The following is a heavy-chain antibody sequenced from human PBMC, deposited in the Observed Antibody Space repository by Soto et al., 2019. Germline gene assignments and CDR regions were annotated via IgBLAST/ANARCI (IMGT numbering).Heavy chain of an antibody. CDR3: ARENQYGSGSYSDY. Sequence: SETLSLTCAVYGGSFSGYYWSWIRQPPGKGLEWIGEINHSGSTNYNPSLKSRVTISVDTSKNQFSLKLSSVTAADTAVYYCARENQYGSGSYSDYWGQGTLVTVSS. D-gene: IGHD3-10*01. V-gene: IGHV4-34*01. CDR1: GGSFSGYY. J-gene: IGHJ4*02. CDR2: INHSGST.